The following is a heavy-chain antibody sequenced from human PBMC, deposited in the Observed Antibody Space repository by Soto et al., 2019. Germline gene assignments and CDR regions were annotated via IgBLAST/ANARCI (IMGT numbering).Heavy chain of an antibody. CDR1: GFSLSTSGVG. CDR3: AHRYSSDVYFDY. J-gene: IGHJ4*02. V-gene: IGHV2-5*02. D-gene: IGHD6-19*01. CDR2: IYWDDDK. Sequence: QITLKESGPTLVKPTQTLTLTCTFSGFSLSTSGVGVGWIRQPPGKALEWLALIYWDDDKRYSPSLKSRLTIAKDTSKNQVVLTMTNMDPVDTATYYCAHRYSSDVYFDYWGQGTLVTVSS.